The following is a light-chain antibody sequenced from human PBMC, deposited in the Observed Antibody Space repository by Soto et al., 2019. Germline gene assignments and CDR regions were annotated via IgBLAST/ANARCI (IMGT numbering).Light chain of an antibody. Sequence: QSALTQPASLSGSPGQSITISCTGTSSDIGAYDYVSWFQQHPGKAPKLMISEVNNRPSGVSNRFSGSKSGNTAYLTISGLQVEDEAEYFGFSFTTTSTQVFGNGTKVTVL. J-gene: IGLJ1*01. CDR1: SSDIGAYDY. V-gene: IGLV2-14*01. CDR2: EVN. CDR3: FSFTTTSTQV.